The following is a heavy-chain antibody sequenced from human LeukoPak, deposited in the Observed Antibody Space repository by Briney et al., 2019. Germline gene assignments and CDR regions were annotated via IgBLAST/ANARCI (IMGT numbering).Heavy chain of an antibody. Sequence: GSLRLSCLTSGFTLSTNAMSWVRQAPGKGLEWISGISGSGASTYYADSVEGRFTISRDDSRNTLYLQMNSLRGDDTAVYYCAKDVGKWESLHFFDYWGQGTLVTVSS. CDR1: GFTLSTNA. D-gene: IGHD1-26*01. V-gene: IGHV3-23*01. CDR3: AKDVGKWESLHFFDY. J-gene: IGHJ4*02. CDR2: ISGSGAST.